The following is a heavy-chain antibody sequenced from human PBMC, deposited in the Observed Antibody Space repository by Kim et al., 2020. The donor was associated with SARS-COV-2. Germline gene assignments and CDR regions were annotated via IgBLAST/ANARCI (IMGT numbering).Heavy chain of an antibody. Sequence: SVKVSCKASGGTFSSYAISWVRQAPGQGLEWMGGIIPIFGTANYAQKFQGRVTITADESTSTAYMELSSLRSEDTAVYYCARTHWSSGEPYYYYGMDVWGQGTTVTVSS. D-gene: IGHD2-15*01. J-gene: IGHJ6*02. CDR3: ARTHWSSGEPYYYYGMDV. CDR2: IIPIFGTA. CDR1: GGTFSSYA. V-gene: IGHV1-69*13.